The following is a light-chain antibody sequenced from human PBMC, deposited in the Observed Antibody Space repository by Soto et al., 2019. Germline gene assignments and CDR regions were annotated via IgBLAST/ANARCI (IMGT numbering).Light chain of an antibody. CDR3: QSYDSSLSAVV. V-gene: IGLV1-40*01. CDR1: SSNIGAGYD. CDR2: GNS. Sequence: QSLLTQPPSVSGAPGQRVTISCTGSSSNIGAGYDVHWYQQLPGTAPKLLIYGNSNRPSGVPDRFSGSKSGTSASLAITGLQAEDEADYYCQSYDSSLSAVVFSGGTKLTVL. J-gene: IGLJ2*01.